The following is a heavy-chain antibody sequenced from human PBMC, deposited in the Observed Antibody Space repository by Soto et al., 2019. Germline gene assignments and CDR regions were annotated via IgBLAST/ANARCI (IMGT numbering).Heavy chain of an antibody. J-gene: IGHJ6*02. Sequence: GGSLRLSCAASGFTFSSYGMHWVRQAPGKGLEWVAVISYDGSNKYYADSVKGRFTISRDNSKNTLYLQMNSLRAEDAAIYYCAKGLYCSSTSCPAGYYYYGMDVWGQGTTVTVSS. CDR1: GFTFSSYG. CDR3: AKGLYCSSTSCPAGYYYYGMDV. D-gene: IGHD2-2*01. V-gene: IGHV3-30*18. CDR2: ISYDGSNK.